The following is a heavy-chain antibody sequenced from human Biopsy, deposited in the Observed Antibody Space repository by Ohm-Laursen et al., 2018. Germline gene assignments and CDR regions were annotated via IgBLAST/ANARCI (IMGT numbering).Heavy chain of an antibody. CDR2: INHSGRT. D-gene: IGHD3-22*01. Sequence: SVTLSLTCVVYGESFNGYYWSWIRQTPGKGLEWIGEINHSGRTNYNPSLKSRVTISVDTSKNQFSLKVRPVTAADTAVYYCVRGVDYYDPYHYYALDVWGQGTTVTVSS. V-gene: IGHV4-34*01. CDR1: GESFNGYY. CDR3: VRGVDYYDPYHYYALDV. J-gene: IGHJ6*02.